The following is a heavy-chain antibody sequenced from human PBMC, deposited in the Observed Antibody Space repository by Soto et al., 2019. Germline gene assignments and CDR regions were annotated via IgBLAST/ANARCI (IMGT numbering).Heavy chain of an antibody. CDR1: GGSISSYY. Sequence: SETLSLTCTVSGGSISSYYWSWIRQPPGKGLEWIGYIYYSGSTNYNPSLKSRVTISVDTSKNQFSLKLSSVTAADTAVYYCARVLRSGDYFDEWGQGTLVTVSS. CDR3: ARVLRSGDYFDE. D-gene: IGHD3-3*01. J-gene: IGHJ4*02. V-gene: IGHV4-59*01. CDR2: IYYSGST.